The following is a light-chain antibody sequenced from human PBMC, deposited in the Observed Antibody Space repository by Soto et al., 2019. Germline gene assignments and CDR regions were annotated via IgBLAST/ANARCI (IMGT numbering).Light chain of an antibody. J-gene: IGKJ3*01. CDR1: QSVGSY. Sequence: EIVLTQSPATLSLSPGERATLSCRASQSVGSYLAWYQQKPGQAPRLLIYGASNRATGIPARFSGSGSGTDFTLTINSLQPEDFAVYYCQQRSNWVFTFGPGTKVDI. V-gene: IGKV3-11*01. CDR3: QQRSNWVFT. CDR2: GAS.